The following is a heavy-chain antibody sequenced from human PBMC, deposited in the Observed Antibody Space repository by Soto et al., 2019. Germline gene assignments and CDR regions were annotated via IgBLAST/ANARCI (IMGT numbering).Heavy chain of an antibody. J-gene: IGHJ6*02. Sequence: EVQLVESGGGLVKPGGSLRLSCAASGFTFSNAWMSWVRQAPGKGLEWVGRIKSKTDGGTTDYAAPVKGRFTISRDDSKNTLYLQMNSLKTADTVVYYCTTGGYCSGGSCYPPYYYYYGMDVWGQGTTVTVSS. CDR3: TTGGYCSGGSCYPPYYYYYGMDV. D-gene: IGHD2-15*01. V-gene: IGHV3-15*01. CDR1: GFTFSNAW. CDR2: IKSKTDGGTT.